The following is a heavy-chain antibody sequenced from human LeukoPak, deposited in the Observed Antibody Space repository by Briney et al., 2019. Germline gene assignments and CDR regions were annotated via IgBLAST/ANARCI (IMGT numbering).Heavy chain of an antibody. CDR1: GGTFSSYA. CDR2: IIPILGIA. J-gene: IGHJ4*02. V-gene: IGHV1-69*04. Sequence: ASVKVSCKASGGTFSSYAISWVRQAPGQGLEWMGRIIPILGIANYAQKLQGRVTMTTDTSTSTAYMELRSLRSDATAVYYCARGGFWSLYYFDYWGQGTLVTVSS. CDR3: ARGGFWSLYYFDY. D-gene: IGHD3-3*01.